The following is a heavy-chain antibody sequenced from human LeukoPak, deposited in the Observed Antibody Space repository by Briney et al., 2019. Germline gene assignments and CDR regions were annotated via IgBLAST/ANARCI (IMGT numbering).Heavy chain of an antibody. D-gene: IGHD2-2*01. J-gene: IGHJ6*03. CDR1: GGSISSSNW. CDR3: ARWGYCSSTSCPPSFGYYYYYMDV. Sequence: PSGTLSLTCAVSGGSISSSNWWSWVRQPPGKGLEWIGEINHSGSTNYNPSLKSRVTISVDTSKNQFSLKLSSVTAADTAVYYCARWGYCSSTSCPPSFGYYYYYMDVWGKGTTVTVSS. V-gene: IGHV4-4*02. CDR2: INHSGST.